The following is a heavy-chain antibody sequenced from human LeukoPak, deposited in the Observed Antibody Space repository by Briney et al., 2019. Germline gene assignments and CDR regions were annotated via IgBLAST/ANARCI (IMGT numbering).Heavy chain of an antibody. D-gene: IGHD1-26*01. CDR1: GGTFSSYA. V-gene: IGHV1-69*04. CDR2: IIPILGIA. Sequence: ASVKVSCKASGGTFSSYAISWVRQAPGQGLEWMGRIIPILGIANYAQKFQGRVTITADKSTSTAYMKLSSLRSEDTAVYYCARHSGSYSRYFDLWGRGTLVTVSS. CDR3: ARHSGSYSRYFDL. J-gene: IGHJ2*01.